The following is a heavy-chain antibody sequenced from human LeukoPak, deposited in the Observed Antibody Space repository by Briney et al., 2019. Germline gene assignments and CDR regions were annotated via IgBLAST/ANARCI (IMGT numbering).Heavy chain of an antibody. J-gene: IGHJ4*02. V-gene: IGHV1-46*01. Sequence: ASVKVSCKASGYTFSSYAMNWVRQAPGQGLEWMGRINPSRGRTNYAQKFQGRVTMTRDTSTSTVYMELSSLRSEDTAVYYCARVGYSSGWSWSYFDYWGQGTLVTVSS. CDR2: INPSRGRT. CDR1: GYTFSSYA. D-gene: IGHD6-19*01. CDR3: ARVGYSSGWSWSYFDY.